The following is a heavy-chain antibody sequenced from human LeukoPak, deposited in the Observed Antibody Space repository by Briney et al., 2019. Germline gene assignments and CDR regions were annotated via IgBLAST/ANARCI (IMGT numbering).Heavy chain of an antibody. V-gene: IGHV1-8*01. CDR1: GYTFTSSD. J-gene: IGHJ5*02. CDR2: MNPNSGNT. Sequence: GASVKVSCKASGYTFTSSDINWVRQAPGPGLEWMGWMNPNSGNTGYAQKFQGKVTMTRNTSISTAYMELSSLRSEDTAVYYCARGVTTVTTWWFDPWGQGTLVTVSS. CDR3: ARGVTTVTTWWFDP. D-gene: IGHD4-17*01.